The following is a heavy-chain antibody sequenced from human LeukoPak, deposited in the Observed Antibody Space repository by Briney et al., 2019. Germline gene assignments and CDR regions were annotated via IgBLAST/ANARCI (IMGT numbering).Heavy chain of an antibody. J-gene: IGHJ1*01. CDR1: GGPFSGYY. D-gene: IGHD6-13*01. CDR3: ARVQAYSSSWYKYLQH. V-gene: IGHV4-34*01. CDR2: INHSGSK. Sequence: SETLSLTCAVYGGPFSGYYWSWIRQPPGKGLEWIGEINHSGSKNYNPYLKSRVTISVDTSKNQFSLKLSSVTAADTAVYYCARVQAYSSSWYKYLQHWGQGTLVTVSS.